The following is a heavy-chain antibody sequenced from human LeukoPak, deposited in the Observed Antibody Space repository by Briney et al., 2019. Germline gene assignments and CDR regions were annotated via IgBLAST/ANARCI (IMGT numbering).Heavy chain of an antibody. CDR2: ISSSGSII. CDR1: GSRSASNE. J-gene: IGHJ4*02. Sequence: PGGSLRLSCAAYGSRSASNEMNCVRQAPGKGLEWVSHISSSGSIIYYADSVKGRFTISRDNVKNSLYLQMNSLRAEDRGVYYAARAVWDFQVAWYYWGQGTLVTVSS. CDR3: ARAVWDFQVAWYY. D-gene: IGHD3-3*01. V-gene: IGHV3-48*03.